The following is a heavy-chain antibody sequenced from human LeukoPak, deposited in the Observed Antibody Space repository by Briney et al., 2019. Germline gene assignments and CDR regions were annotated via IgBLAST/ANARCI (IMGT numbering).Heavy chain of an antibody. V-gene: IGHV3-11*06. CDR2: ISSSSSYI. Sequence: GGSLRLSCAASGFTFSDYYMSWIRQAPGKGLEWVSSISSSSSYIYYADSVKGRFTISRDNAKNSLYLQMNSLRAEDTAVYYCARDSTVTTFDYYMDVWGKGTTVTVSS. CDR1: GFTFSDYY. D-gene: IGHD4-17*01. CDR3: ARDSTVTTFDYYMDV. J-gene: IGHJ6*03.